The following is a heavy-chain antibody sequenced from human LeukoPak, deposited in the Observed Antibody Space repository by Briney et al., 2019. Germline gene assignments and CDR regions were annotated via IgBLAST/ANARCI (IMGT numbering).Heavy chain of an antibody. J-gene: IGHJ3*01. CDR1: GFTFSSYG. Sequence: GGSLRLSCAASGFTFSSYGMSWVRQAPGKGLEWVSAISGSGGSTYYADSVKGRFTISRDNSKNTLYLQMTSLRAEGTAVYYCPNVRWGPRHDAFDVWGQGTMVTVSS. V-gene: IGHV3-23*01. D-gene: IGHD5-24*01. CDR2: ISGSGGST. CDR3: PNVRWGPRHDAFDV.